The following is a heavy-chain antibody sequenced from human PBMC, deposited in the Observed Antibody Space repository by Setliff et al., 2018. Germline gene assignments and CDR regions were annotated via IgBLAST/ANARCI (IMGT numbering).Heavy chain of an antibody. V-gene: IGHV3-30-3*01. CDR2: SRYAENYQ. Sequence: PGGSLRLSCAASGFTISYYAIHWVRQAPGKGLEWVAVSRYAENYQYYADSVKGRFTISRDNAKNSLYLQMNSLRAEDTAVYYCARLRKDYGDYYYFDYWGQGTLVTVSS. CDR3: ARLRKDYGDYYYFDY. J-gene: IGHJ4*02. D-gene: IGHD4-17*01. CDR1: GFTISYYA.